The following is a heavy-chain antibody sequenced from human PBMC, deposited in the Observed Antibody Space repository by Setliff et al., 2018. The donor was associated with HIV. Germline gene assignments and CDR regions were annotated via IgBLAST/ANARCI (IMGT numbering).Heavy chain of an antibody. V-gene: IGHV3-53*01. Sequence: PGGSLRLSCAASGFTVSSNYVRWVRQAPGKGLEWVSVIYSGGATFYAASVKGRFTISRDNSKNTVYLQMNSLRAEDTAVYYCARGSFSNSPEGYFDYWGQGALVTVSS. CDR1: GFTVSSNY. D-gene: IGHD6-6*01. CDR3: ARGSFSNSPEGYFDY. J-gene: IGHJ4*02. CDR2: IYSGGAT.